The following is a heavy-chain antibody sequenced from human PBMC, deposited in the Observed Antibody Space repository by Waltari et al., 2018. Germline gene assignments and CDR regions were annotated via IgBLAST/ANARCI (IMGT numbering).Heavy chain of an antibody. D-gene: IGHD2-21*01. Sequence: EVQLVESGGGVVRPGGSLRPPCAASGFTFDDYGLSWVRQAPGQGQGWVLGINWNGGSTGYADSVKGRFTISRDNAKNSLYLQMNSLRAEDTALYYCARVACGGDCYADNYYYYYMDVWGKGTTVTVSS. J-gene: IGHJ6*03. CDR3: ARVACGGDCYADNYYYYYMDV. CDR2: INWNGGST. V-gene: IGHV3-20*04. CDR1: GFTFDDYG.